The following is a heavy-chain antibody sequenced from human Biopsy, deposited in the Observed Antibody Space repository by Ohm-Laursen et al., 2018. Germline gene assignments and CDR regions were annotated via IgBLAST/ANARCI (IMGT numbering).Heavy chain of an antibody. V-gene: IGHV4-31*01. D-gene: IGHD3-22*01. CDR3: ARGDYFDSNGYFWFDP. Sequence: SQTLSLTCAVSGGSISSGGSYWSWIRQRPGKGLEWIGYIFNSANTYYNPSLKNLITISGDTSKNQFPLKLNSVTAADTAVYYCARGDYFDSNGYFWFDPWGQGTKVTVSS. CDR1: GGSISSGGSY. J-gene: IGHJ5*01. CDR2: IFNSANT.